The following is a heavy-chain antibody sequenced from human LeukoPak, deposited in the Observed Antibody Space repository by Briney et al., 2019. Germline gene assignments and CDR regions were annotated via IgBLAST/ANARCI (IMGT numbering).Heavy chain of an antibody. V-gene: IGHV3-23*01. CDR2: ISGSGGNT. CDR3: AKQLLYYGPGTSKHYYGMDV. CDR1: GFTFSNYA. J-gene: IGHJ6*02. D-gene: IGHD3-10*01. Sequence: PGGSLRLSCADSGFTFSNYAMSWVRQAPGKGLEWVSTISGSGGNTYYADSVKGRFTISRDNSKNTLYLQMNSLRAEDTAVYYCAKQLLYYGPGTSKHYYGMDVWGQGTTVTVSS.